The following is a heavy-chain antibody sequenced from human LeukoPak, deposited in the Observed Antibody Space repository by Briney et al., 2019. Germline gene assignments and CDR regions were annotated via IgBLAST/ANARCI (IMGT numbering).Heavy chain of an antibody. CDR2: ISYDGSNK. J-gene: IGHJ3*02. Sequence: GGSLRLSCAASGFTFSSYGMHWVRQAPGKGLEWVAVISYDGSNKYYADSVKGRFTISRDNSKNTLYLQMNSLRAEDTAVYYCANDWSSSGFDAFDIWGQGTMVTVSS. CDR1: GFTFSSYG. D-gene: IGHD6-13*01. CDR3: ANDWSSSGFDAFDI. V-gene: IGHV3-30*18.